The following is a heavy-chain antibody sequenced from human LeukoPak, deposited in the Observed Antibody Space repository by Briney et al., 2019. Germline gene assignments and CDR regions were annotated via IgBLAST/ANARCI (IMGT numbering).Heavy chain of an antibody. CDR2: IYHSGNT. V-gene: IGHV4-30-2*01. CDR3: ARSLGYFDWLNGMDV. J-gene: IGHJ6*02. Sequence: PSETLSLTCAVSGGSISSGGYSWSWIRQPPGKGLEWIGCIYHSGNTDYNPSVKSRVTISVDRSKNQFSLKLSSVTAAVTAVYYCARSLGYFDWLNGMDVWGQGTTVTVSS. CDR1: GGSISSGGYS. D-gene: IGHD3-9*01.